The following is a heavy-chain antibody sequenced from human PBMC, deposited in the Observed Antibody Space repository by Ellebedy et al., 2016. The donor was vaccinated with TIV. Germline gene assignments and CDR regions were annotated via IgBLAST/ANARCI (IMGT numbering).Heavy chain of an antibody. V-gene: IGHV1-24*01. CDR3: AIDLVVAAAVPPFDF. CDR2: FNPESGEI. D-gene: IGHD2-15*01. J-gene: IGHJ4*02. CDR1: GYPLSELS. Sequence: AASVKVSCKVSGYPLSELSMNWVRQAPGKGLEWMGGFNPESGEILYAQKFQGRVTMTEDTSTDTAFMELSSLTSEDTAVYYCAIDLVVAAAVPPFDFWGQGTVVTVSP.